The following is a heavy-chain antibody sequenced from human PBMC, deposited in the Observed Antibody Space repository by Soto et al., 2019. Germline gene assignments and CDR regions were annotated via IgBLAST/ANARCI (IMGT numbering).Heavy chain of an antibody. J-gene: IGHJ4*02. V-gene: IGHV4-59*01. CDR1: GGAISSYY. Sequence: SXTLSLTCAVSGGAISSYYWSWIRQPPGKGLEWIGYIYYSGSTNYNPSLKSRVTISVDTSKNQFSLKLSSVTAADMAVYYCASTEYSSSSCFDYWGQGTLVTVSS. D-gene: IGHD6-6*01. CDR3: ASTEYSSSSCFDY. CDR2: IYYSGST.